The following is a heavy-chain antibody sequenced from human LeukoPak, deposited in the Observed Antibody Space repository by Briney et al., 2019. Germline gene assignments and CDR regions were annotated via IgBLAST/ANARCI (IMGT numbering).Heavy chain of an antibody. CDR1: GGSISSSRYY. J-gene: IGHJ4*02. D-gene: IGHD2-15*01. CDR2: IYYSGST. Sequence: SETLSLTCTVSGGSISSSRYYWGWIRQPPGKGLEWIGSIYYSGSTYYNPSLKSRVTISVGTSKNQFSLKLSSVTAADTAVYYCARVENCSGGSCCIDYWGQGTLVTVSS. CDR3: ARVENCSGGSCCIDY. V-gene: IGHV4-39*01.